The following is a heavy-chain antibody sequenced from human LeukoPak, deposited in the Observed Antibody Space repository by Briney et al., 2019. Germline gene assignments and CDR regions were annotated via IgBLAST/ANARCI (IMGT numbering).Heavy chain of an antibody. J-gene: IGHJ4*02. Sequence: GGSLRLSCAASGFSFSTYGMHWVRQAPGKGLEWVAFISKDGRDKYYVDSVTGRFTISRDNSKNTLSLQMNSLRVEDTAVYYCASGVTLIRGVKRGDYFDIWGQGTLVTVSS. D-gene: IGHD3-10*01. CDR1: GFSFSTYG. CDR2: ISKDGRDK. V-gene: IGHV3-30*03. CDR3: ASGVTLIRGVKRGDYFDI.